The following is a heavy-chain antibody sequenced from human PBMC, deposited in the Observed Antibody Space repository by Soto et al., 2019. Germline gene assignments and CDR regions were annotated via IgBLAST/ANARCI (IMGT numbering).Heavy chain of an antibody. V-gene: IGHV3-30-3*01. Sequence: QVQLVESGGGVVQPGRSLRLSCAASGFTFSSYAMHWVRQAPGKGLEWVAVISYDGSNKYYADSVKGRFTISRDNSKNTLYLQMNSLRAEDTAVYYCARVGRLHYCDYWGQGTLLTVSS. CDR1: GFTFSSYA. CDR3: ARVGRLHYCDY. CDR2: ISYDGSNK. D-gene: IGHD4-17*01. J-gene: IGHJ4*02.